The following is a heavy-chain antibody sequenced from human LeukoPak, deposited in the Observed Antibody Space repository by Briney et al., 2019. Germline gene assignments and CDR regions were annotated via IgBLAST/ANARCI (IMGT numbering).Heavy chain of an antibody. D-gene: IGHD3-22*01. J-gene: IGHJ4*02. Sequence: GRSLRLSCAASGFTFSSYGMHWVRQAPGKGLEWVAVIWYDGSNKYYADSVKGRFTISRDNSKNTLYLQMNSLRAEGTAVYYCARGLYYDSSGYYSYYFDYWGQGTLVTVSS. CDR3: ARGLYYDSSGYYSYYFDY. V-gene: IGHV3-33*01. CDR1: GFTFSSYG. CDR2: IWYDGSNK.